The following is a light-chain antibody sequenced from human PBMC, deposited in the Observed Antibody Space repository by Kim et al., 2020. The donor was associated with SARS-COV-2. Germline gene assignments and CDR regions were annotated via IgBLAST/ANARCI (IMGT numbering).Light chain of an antibody. CDR1: QTVLYNSNNKNY. CDR3: QQDYSTPPS. V-gene: IGKV4-1*01. J-gene: IGKJ2*03. CDR2: WAS. Sequence: DIVMTQSPDSLAVSLGERATLNCKSSQTVLYNSNNKNYLAWYQQKPGQAPKLLIYWASNRESGVSDRFSGSGSETDFTLTISSLQAEDVGVYYCQQDYSTPPSFGQGTKLEI.